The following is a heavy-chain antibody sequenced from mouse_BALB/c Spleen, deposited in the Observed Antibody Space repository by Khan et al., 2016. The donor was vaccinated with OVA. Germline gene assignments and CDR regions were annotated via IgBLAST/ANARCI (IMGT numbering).Heavy chain of an antibody. D-gene: IGHD2-14*01. Sequence: QVQLQQSGAELARPGASVKMSCKASGYTFTTYTIHWVKQRPGQGLEWIGYIIPSSDYTNYNQKFKDKATLTADKSSSTAYMQLSSLTSEDSAVQYCAREGAYYRSDGWFAYWGQGTLVTVSA. J-gene: IGHJ3*01. CDR3: AREGAYYRSDGWFAY. CDR2: IIPSSDYT. V-gene: IGHV1-4*01. CDR1: GYTFTTYT.